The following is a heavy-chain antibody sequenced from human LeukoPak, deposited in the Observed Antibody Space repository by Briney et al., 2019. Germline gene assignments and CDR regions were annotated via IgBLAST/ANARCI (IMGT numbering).Heavy chain of an antibody. CDR2: IYHSGST. J-gene: IGHJ4*02. Sequence: SETLSLTCTVSGGSISSSSYSWGWIRQPPGKGLEWIGSIYHSGSTYYNPSLKSRVTISVDTSKNQFSLKLSSVTAADMAVYYCTRHQWWLAPRNFDYWGQGTLVTVSS. CDR3: TRHQWWLAPRNFDY. CDR1: GGSISSSSYS. V-gene: IGHV4-39*01. D-gene: IGHD2-8*01.